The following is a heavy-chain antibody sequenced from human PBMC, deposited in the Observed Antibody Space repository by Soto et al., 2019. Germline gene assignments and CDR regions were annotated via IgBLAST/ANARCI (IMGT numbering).Heavy chain of an antibody. CDR1: GGSFSGYY. J-gene: IGHJ4*02. V-gene: IGHV4-34*01. CDR2: INHSGST. D-gene: IGHD2-15*01. CDR3: ARGVVVGRYFDS. Sequence: QVQLQQWGAGLLKPSETLSLTCAVYGGSFSGYYWSWIRQPPGKGLEWIGEINHSGSTNYNPSLKSRVTISVDTSKNQFSLKMSSVTAADAAVYYCARGVVVGRYFDSWGQGTLVTVSS.